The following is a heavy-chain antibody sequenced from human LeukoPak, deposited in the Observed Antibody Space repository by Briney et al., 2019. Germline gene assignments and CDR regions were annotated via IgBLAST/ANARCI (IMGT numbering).Heavy chain of an antibody. CDR3: ARKYYYDSSGLDY. CDR2: IYYSGST. D-gene: IGHD3-22*01. Sequence: SETLSLTGTVSGGSISSYYWSWIRQPPGKGLEWIGYIYYSGSTNYNPSLKSRVTISVDTSKNQFSLKLSSVTAADTAVYYCARKYYYDSSGLDYWGQGTLVTVSS. CDR1: GGSISSYY. J-gene: IGHJ4*02. V-gene: IGHV4-59*08.